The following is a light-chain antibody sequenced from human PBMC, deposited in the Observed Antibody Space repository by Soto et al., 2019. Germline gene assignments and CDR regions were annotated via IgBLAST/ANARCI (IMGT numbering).Light chain of an antibody. V-gene: IGKV1-12*01. Sequence: DIQMTQSPSSVSASVGDRVTITCRASQGISSWLAWYQQKPGKAPKFLIYAASSLQSAVPSRFSGSGSETHFTLTIGSLQPEDFATYYRHQGNSLPALTFGGGTKVEMK. J-gene: IGKJ4*01. CDR2: AAS. CDR1: QGISSW. CDR3: HQGNSLPALT.